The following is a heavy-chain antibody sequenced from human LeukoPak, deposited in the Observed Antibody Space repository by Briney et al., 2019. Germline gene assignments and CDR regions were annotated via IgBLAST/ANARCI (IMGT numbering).Heavy chain of an antibody. V-gene: IGHV4-38-2*01. CDR2: IYHSGST. CDR1: GYSISSGYY. Sequence: PSETLSLTSAVSGYSISSGYYWGWIRQPPGKGLEWIGSIYHSGSTYYNPSLKSRVTISVDTSKNQFSLKLSSVTAADTAVYYCARVVVVPAAMSYNWFDPWGQGTLVTVSS. J-gene: IGHJ5*02. D-gene: IGHD2-2*01. CDR3: ARVVVVPAAMSYNWFDP.